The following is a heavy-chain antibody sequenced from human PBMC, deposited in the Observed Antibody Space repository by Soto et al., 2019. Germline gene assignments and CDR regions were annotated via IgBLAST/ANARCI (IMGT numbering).Heavy chain of an antibody. J-gene: IGHJ4*02. D-gene: IGHD1-1*01. Sequence: QVQLVQSGAEVKKPGASVKVSCKASGYTFTNYHIHWVRQAPGQGLEWMGIINPGRGSTTYAHKFQGRVTMTRDTSTSTVYMELDSLRSDVTAVYFCARISNSLPDYWGQGTLVTVSS. V-gene: IGHV1-46*01. CDR2: INPGRGST. CDR3: ARISNSLPDY. CDR1: GYTFTNYH.